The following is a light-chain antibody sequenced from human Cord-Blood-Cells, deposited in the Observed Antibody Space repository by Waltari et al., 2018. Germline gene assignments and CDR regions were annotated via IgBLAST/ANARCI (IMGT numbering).Light chain of an antibody. J-gene: IGKJ2*01. CDR2: GAS. CDR1: QSVSSSY. V-gene: IGKV3-20*01. CDR3: QQYGSSPKYT. Sequence: EIVLPQSPGTLSLSPGERATLSCRASQSVSSSYLAWYQQKPGQAPRLLIYGASSRATGIPDRFSGSGSGTYFTLTISRLEPEDFAVYYCQQYGSSPKYTFGQGTKLEIK.